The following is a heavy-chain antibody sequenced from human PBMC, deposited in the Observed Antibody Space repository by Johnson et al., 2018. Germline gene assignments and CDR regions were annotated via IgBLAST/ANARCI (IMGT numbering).Heavy chain of an antibody. V-gene: IGHV3-74*01. CDR2: INTDGSNI. CDR1: GFTFSNYW. J-gene: IGHJ3*02. D-gene: IGHD3-9*01. Sequence: VQLQESGGGLVQPGGSLRLSCAASGFTFSNYWMHWVRQASGKGLVWVSRINTDGSNIGYADSVKGRFAISRDNAKNTLDLQMDSRRAEDTAVYYCVRTVNIDWRNAFHIWGQGTMVTVSS. CDR3: VRTVNIDWRNAFHI.